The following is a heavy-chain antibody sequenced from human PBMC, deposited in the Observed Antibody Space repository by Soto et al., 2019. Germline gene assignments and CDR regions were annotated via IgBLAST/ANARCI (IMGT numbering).Heavy chain of an antibody. CDR2: IYSSGST. J-gene: IGHJ4*02. CDR1: GDSVSSDNYY. CDR3: AREIRGYRLAFDY. D-gene: IGHD5-18*01. V-gene: IGHV4-61*03. Sequence: QVQLQESGPGLVKPSETLSLTCTVSGDSVSSDNYYWTWIRQPPGKGREWIGYIYSSGSTNYNPSLKSRVTISLDTSSNHLSLKLTSGTAADPAVYYFAREIRGYRLAFDYWGQGTLVTVCS.